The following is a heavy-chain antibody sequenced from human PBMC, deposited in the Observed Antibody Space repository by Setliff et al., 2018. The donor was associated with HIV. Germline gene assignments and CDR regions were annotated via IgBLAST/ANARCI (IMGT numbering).Heavy chain of an antibody. V-gene: IGHV3-30*02. D-gene: IGHD1-26*01. J-gene: IGHJ4*02. Sequence: GGSLRLSCAASGFTFSSYGMHWVRQAPGKGLEWVAFIRYDGSNKYYADSVKGRFTISRDNSKNTLYLQMNSLRAEDTAVYYCATDCAVVGGTGSLDSWGQGTLVTVSS. CDR1: GFTFSSYG. CDR3: ATDCAVVGGTGSLDS. CDR2: IRYDGSNK.